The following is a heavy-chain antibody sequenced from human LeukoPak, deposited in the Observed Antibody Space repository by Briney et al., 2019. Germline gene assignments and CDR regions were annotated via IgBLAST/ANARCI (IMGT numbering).Heavy chain of an antibody. D-gene: IGHD6-19*01. J-gene: IGHJ4*02. CDR1: GFTINNNY. CDR3: AKDSDSSGWYFDY. CDR2: IYSGGST. V-gene: IGHV3-53*01. Sequence: GGSLRLSCAASGFTINNNYMSWVRQAPGRGLEWVSVIYSGGSTYYADSVKGRFTISRDNSKNTLYLQMNSLTAEDTAVYYCAKDSDSSGWYFDYWGQGTLVTVSS.